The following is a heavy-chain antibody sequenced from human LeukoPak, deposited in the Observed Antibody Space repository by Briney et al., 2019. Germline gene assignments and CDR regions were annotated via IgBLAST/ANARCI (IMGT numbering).Heavy chain of an antibody. V-gene: IGHV3-33*06. CDR1: GFTFSDYG. J-gene: IGHJ4*02. D-gene: IGHD6-19*01. Sequence: PGRSLRLSCAASGFTFSDYGMHWVRQAPGKGLEWVAVIWYDGSNKYYADSVKGRFTISRDNSKNTLYLQMNSLRAEDTAVYYCAKAYRSGWNYFDYWGQGTLVTVSS. CDR2: IWYDGSNK. CDR3: AKAYRSGWNYFDY.